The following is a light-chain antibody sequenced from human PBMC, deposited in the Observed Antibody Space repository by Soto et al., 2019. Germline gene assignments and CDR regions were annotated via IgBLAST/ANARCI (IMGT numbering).Light chain of an antibody. J-gene: IGKJ5*01. CDR3: QQFNTYPIT. Sequence: AIQLTQSPSSLSASVGDRVTITCRASQDIRGALAWYQQKPGKAPKLLIFDVSTLHSGVPSRFSGSGSGTDFTLTISSLQPEDFGTYYCQQFNTYPITFGQGTRLEIK. CDR2: DVS. V-gene: IGKV1-13*02. CDR1: QDIRGA.